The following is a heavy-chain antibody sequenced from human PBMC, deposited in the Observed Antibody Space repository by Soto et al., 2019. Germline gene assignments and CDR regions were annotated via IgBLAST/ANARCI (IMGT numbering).Heavy chain of an antibody. CDR1: GGSISSGDYY. CDR3: ASRTYYYDSSGYYDSDY. Sequence: QVQLQESGPGLVKPSQTLSLTCTVSGGSISSGDYYWSWIRQPPGKGLEWIGYIYYSGSTYYNPSLKSRVTISVDTSKNQFSLKLSSVTAADTAVYYCASRTYYYDSSGYYDSDYWGQGTLVTVSS. V-gene: IGHV4-30-4*01. J-gene: IGHJ4*02. D-gene: IGHD3-22*01. CDR2: IYYSGST.